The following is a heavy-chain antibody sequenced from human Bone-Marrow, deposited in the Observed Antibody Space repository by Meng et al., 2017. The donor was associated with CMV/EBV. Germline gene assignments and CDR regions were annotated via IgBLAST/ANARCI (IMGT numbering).Heavy chain of an antibody. CDR3: ARGGSNSLIDY. V-gene: IGHV3-7*01. CDR1: GFTFSSYW. D-gene: IGHD6-13*01. Sequence: GESLKISCAASGFTFSSYWMSWVRQAPGKGLEWVANIKQDGSEKYYVDSVKGRFTISRDNAKNSLYLQMNSLRAGDTAVYYCARGGSNSLIDYWGQGTRVTVSS. J-gene: IGHJ4*02. CDR2: IKQDGSEK.